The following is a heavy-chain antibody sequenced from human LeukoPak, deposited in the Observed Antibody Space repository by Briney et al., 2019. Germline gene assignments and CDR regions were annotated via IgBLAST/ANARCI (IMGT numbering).Heavy chain of an antibody. V-gene: IGHV4-30-4*08. Sequence: SQNLSLNCTVSGGSISSGDYYWSWIRQPPGKGLEWIGYIYYSGSTYYNPSLKSRVTISVDTSKNQFSLKLSSVTAADTAVYYCARDTPYSNNPVRWGQGTLVTVSS. D-gene: IGHD4-11*01. CDR2: IYYSGST. CDR3: ARDTPYSNNPVR. J-gene: IGHJ4*02. CDR1: GGSISSGDYY.